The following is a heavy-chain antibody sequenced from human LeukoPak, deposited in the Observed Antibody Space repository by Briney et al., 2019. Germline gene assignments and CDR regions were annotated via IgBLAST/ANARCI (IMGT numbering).Heavy chain of an antibody. CDR2: INHDGTGT. Sequence: GGSLRLSCAASGWMHWVRQAPGKGLVWVSGINHDGTGTYYADSVKGRFTISRDNAKNTLYLQMNSLSADDTAMYYCASVFDSWGQGFLVTVSS. V-gene: IGHV3-74*01. CDR3: ASVFDS. CDR1: GW. J-gene: IGHJ4*02.